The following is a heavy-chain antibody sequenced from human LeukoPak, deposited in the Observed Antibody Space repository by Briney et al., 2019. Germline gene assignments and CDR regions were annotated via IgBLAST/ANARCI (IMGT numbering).Heavy chain of an antibody. CDR3: ARRSLTTGGHAFDV. J-gene: IGHJ3*01. V-gene: IGHV3-11*01. D-gene: IGHD1-1*01. CDR1: GFTFSDHN. Sequence: GGSQRLSCAVTGFTFSDHNMGWMRQAPGKGLEWTSYMSGSGIYYADSVKGRFTISRDNAKNSLYLQMSSLRAEDSAVYFCARRSLTTGGHAFDVWGQGTLVTVSS. CDR2: MSGSGI.